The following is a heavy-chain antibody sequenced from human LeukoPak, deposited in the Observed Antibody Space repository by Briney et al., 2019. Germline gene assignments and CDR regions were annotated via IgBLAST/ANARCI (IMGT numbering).Heavy chain of an antibody. CDR2: IRGDGNDA. Sequence: GGSLRLSCAASGFTFSSDWMHWVRQAPGKGLVWVSRIRGDGNDATYADSVKGRFTVSRDNARSTLFLQMNRLSADDTAVYYCSRDRVLGSGSLDAWGQGTLVSVSS. CDR1: GFTFSSDW. CDR3: SRDRVLGSGSLDA. D-gene: IGHD3-10*01. V-gene: IGHV3-74*01. J-gene: IGHJ5*02.